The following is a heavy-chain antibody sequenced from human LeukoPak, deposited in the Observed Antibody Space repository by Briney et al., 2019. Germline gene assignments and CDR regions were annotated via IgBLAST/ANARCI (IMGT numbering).Heavy chain of an antibody. J-gene: IGHJ6*02. D-gene: IGHD6-19*01. CDR3: ARVTQWLAPLRIYYGMDV. V-gene: IGHV3-48*01. CDR2: ISSSSSTI. CDR1: GFTFSSYS. Sequence: GGSLRLSCAASGFTFSSYSMNWVRQAPGKGLEWVSYISSSSSTIYYADSVKGRFTISRDNAKNSLYLQMNSLRAEDTAVYYCARVTQWLAPLRIYYGMDVWGQGTTVTVSS.